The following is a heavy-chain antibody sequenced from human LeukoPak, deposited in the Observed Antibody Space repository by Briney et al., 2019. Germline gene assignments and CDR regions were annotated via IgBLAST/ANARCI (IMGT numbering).Heavy chain of an antibody. V-gene: IGHV1-2*02. Sequence: ASVKVSCKASGYTFTGYYVHWVRQAPGQGFEWMGWINPNSGGTNYAQKFQGRVTMTRDTSISTAYMELSRLKSDDTAVYYCARRAVYYYYGMDVWGQGSTVTVSS. J-gene: IGHJ6*02. D-gene: IGHD6-25*01. CDR1: GYTFTGYY. CDR3: ARRAVYYYYGMDV. CDR2: INPNSGGT.